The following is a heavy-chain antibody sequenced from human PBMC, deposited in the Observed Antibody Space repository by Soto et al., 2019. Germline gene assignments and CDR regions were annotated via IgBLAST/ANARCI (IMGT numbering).Heavy chain of an antibody. Sequence: PSETLSLTCTVSGGSISSGDYYWSWIRQPPGKGLEWIGYIYYSGSTYYNPSLKSRVTISVDTSKNQFSLKLSSVTAADTAVYYCARDLGYYGSGRTGWFDPWGQGTLVTVSS. D-gene: IGHD3-10*01. CDR3: ARDLGYYGSGRTGWFDP. CDR1: GGSISSGDYY. V-gene: IGHV4-30-4*01. CDR2: IYYSGST. J-gene: IGHJ5*02.